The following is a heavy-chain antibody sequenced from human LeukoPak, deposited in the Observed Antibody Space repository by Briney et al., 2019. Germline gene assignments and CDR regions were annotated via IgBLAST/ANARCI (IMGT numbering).Heavy chain of an antibody. CDR3: ARLTYYSGSGAYDY. D-gene: IGHD3-10*01. J-gene: IGHJ4*02. V-gene: IGHV1-18*04. Sequence: ASVKVSCKASGYTFTSHGISWVRQAPGQGLERMGWISGYNGNTNYAQKFQGRVNMTTDTSTSTAYMELRSLRSDDTAVYYCARLTYYSGSGAYDYWGQGTLVTASS. CDR2: ISGYNGNT. CDR1: GYTFTSHG.